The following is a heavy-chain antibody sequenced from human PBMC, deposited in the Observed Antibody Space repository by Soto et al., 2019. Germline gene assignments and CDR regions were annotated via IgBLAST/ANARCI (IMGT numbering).Heavy chain of an antibody. CDR3: ASEAAAALYYFDY. CDR2: IIPIFGTA. CDR1: GGTFSSYA. Sequence: QVQLVQSGAEVKKPGSSVKVSCKASGGTFSSYAISWVRQAPGQWLEWMGGIIPIFGTANYAQKFQGRVTITADESTRTAYMELSSLRSEDTAVYYCASEAAAALYYFDYWGQGTLVTVSS. J-gene: IGHJ4*02. V-gene: IGHV1-69*12. D-gene: IGHD6-13*01.